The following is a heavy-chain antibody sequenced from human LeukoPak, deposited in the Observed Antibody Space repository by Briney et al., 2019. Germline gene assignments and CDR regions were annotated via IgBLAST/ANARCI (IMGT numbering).Heavy chain of an antibody. Sequence: LAGGSLRLSCVASGFTFGDYAMHWVRQAPGKGLEWVSGISWNRDSIGYADSVKGRFTISRDNAKNSLYLQMNSLRPEDTALYYCVKDKTSGSYYYVDVWGKGTTVTVSS. D-gene: IGHD3-22*01. CDR3: VKDKTSGSYYYVDV. CDR2: ISWNRDSI. V-gene: IGHV3-9*01. CDR1: GFTFGDYA. J-gene: IGHJ6*03.